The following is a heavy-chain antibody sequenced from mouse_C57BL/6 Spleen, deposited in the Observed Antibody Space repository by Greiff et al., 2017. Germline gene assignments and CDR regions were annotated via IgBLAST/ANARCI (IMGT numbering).Heavy chain of an antibody. CDR2: ISSGSSTI. CDR1: GFTFSDYG. V-gene: IGHV5-17*01. D-gene: IGHD1-1*01. J-gene: IGHJ1*03. CDR3: ARGNYGTNSYFDV. Sequence: DVKLQESWGGLVKPGGSLKLSCAATGFTFSDYGMHWVRQAPEKGLEWVAYISSGSSTIYYADTVKGRFTIYRDNAKNTLFLQVASLRSEDTAMYVCARGNYGTNSYFDVWGTGTTVTVSS.